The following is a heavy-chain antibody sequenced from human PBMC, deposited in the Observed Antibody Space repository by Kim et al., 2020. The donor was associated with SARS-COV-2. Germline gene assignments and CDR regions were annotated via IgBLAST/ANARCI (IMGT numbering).Heavy chain of an antibody. Sequence: STYYADSVKGRFTISRDNSKNTLYLQMNSLRAEDTAVYYCASPGISYSVYWGQGTLVTVSS. V-gene: IGHV3-53*01. J-gene: IGHJ4*02. CDR2: ST. D-gene: IGHD4-4*01. CDR3: ASPGISYSVY.